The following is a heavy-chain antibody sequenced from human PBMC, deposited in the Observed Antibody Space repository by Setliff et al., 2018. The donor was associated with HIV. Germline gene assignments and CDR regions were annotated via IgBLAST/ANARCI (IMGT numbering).Heavy chain of an antibody. CDR1: GFSFSEFA. V-gene: IGHV3-74*01. J-gene: IGHJ4*02. Sequence: GGSLRLSCAGSGFSFSEFAMTWVRQAPGKGLVWVSRMNSDGSTTTYADSVKGRFTISRDNAKNTLYLQMNSLRAEDTAVYYCVRDPTLDILTGPYFDYWGQGTLVTVSS. CDR2: MNSDGSTT. D-gene: IGHD3-9*01. CDR3: VRDPTLDILTGPYFDY.